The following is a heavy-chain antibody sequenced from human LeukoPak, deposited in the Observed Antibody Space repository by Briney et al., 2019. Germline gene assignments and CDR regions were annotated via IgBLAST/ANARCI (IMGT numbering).Heavy chain of an antibody. CDR3: AKESSWRRHFDY. J-gene: IGHJ4*02. CDR1: GFTSSSYG. CDR2: ISGSGGST. D-gene: IGHD6-13*01. V-gene: IGHV3-23*01. Sequence: GGTLRLSCAASGFTSSSYGMSWVRQAPGKGLEWVSAISGSGGSTYYADSVKGRFTISRGNSKNTLYLQMNSLRAEDTAVYYCAKESSWRRHFDYWGQGTLVTVSS.